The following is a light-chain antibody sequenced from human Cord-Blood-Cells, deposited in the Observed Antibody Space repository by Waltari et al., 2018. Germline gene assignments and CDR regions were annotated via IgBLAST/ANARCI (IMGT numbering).Light chain of an antibody. Sequence: QSALTQPRSVSGSPGPSVTISCTGTSSAVGGYHSVSWYQQHPGKAPKLMIYDVSKRPSGVPDRFSGSKSGNTASLTISGLQAEDEADYYCCSYAGSYTWVFGGGTKLTVL. CDR1: SSAVGGYHS. CDR2: DVS. CDR3: CSYAGSYTWV. J-gene: IGLJ3*02. V-gene: IGLV2-11*01.